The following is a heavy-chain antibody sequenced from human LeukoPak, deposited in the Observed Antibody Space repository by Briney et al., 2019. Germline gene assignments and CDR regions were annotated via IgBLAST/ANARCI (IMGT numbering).Heavy chain of an antibody. J-gene: IGHJ3*02. CDR1: GFTFSSYG. CDR3: AREFSGYAFDI. D-gene: IGHD5-12*01. Sequence: GGSLRLSCAASGFTFSSYGIHWVRLAPGKGLEWVAVISDDGTRKYYADSVQGRFTISRDNSKNTLYLQMNSLRAEDMAVYYCAREFSGYAFDIWGQGTMVTVSS. V-gene: IGHV3-30*03. CDR2: ISDDGTRK.